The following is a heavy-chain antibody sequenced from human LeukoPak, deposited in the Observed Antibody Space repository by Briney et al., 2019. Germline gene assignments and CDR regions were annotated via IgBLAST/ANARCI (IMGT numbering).Heavy chain of an antibody. J-gene: IGHJ4*02. CDR3: ASAKAGLLDY. V-gene: IGHV3-21*01. CDR2: ISSSSSYI. D-gene: IGHD5/OR15-5a*01. CDR1: GFTFSSYS. Sequence: PGGSLRLSCAASGFTFSSYSMNWVRQAPGKGLEWVSSISSSSSYIYYADSVKGRFTISRDNAKNSLYLQMNSLRAEDTAVDYCASAKAGLLDYWGQGTLVTVSS.